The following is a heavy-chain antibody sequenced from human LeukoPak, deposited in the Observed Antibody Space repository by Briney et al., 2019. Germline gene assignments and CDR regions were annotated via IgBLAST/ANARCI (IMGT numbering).Heavy chain of an antibody. D-gene: IGHD2-21*02. V-gene: IGHV4-61*01. Sequence: SETLSLTCTVSGGSVSSGSYYWSWTRQPPGKGLEWIGYIYYSGSTNYNPSLKSRVTISVDTPKNQFSRKLGSVTAADTAGYYCARFCGGDCYSAVHAFDIWGQGTMVTVSS. CDR2: IYYSGST. J-gene: IGHJ3*02. CDR3: ARFCGGDCYSAVHAFDI. CDR1: GGSVSSGSYY.